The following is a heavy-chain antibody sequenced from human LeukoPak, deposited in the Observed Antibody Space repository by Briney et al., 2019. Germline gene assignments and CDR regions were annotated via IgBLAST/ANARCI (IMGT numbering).Heavy chain of an antibody. CDR1: GFTFSSYW. D-gene: IGHD2-15*01. Sequence: PGGSLRLSCAASGFTFSSYWMSWVRQAPGKGLEWVANIKQDGSEKYYVDSVKGRFTISRDNAKNSLYLQMNSLRAEDTAVYYCARAAGRYCSGGSCRDDAFDIWGQGTMVTVSS. J-gene: IGHJ3*02. V-gene: IGHV3-7*01. CDR2: IKQDGSEK. CDR3: ARAAGRYCSGGSCRDDAFDI.